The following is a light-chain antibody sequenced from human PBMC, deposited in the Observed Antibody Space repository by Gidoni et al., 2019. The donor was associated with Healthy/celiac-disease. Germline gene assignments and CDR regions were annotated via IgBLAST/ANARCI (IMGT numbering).Light chain of an antibody. CDR2: AAA. CDR3: QQSYSTPLT. Sequence: DIQMTQSPSSLSASVGDRVTITCRASQSISSYLNWYQQKPGKAPKILIYAAASLQSGVPSRCRGSGSGTEFTLTIISRQPEDVATYYWQQSYSTPLTFGGGTKVEIK. J-gene: IGKJ4*01. V-gene: IGKV1-39*01. CDR1: QSISSY.